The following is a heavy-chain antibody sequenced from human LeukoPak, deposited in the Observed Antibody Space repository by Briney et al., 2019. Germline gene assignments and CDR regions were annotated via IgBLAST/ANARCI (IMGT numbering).Heavy chain of an antibody. CDR2: ISGTTTST. Sequence: GGSLRLSCAASGFTFSTYTLTWVCQAPGEGLEWVSAISGTTTSTYYADSVKGRFTISRDNAKNSLYLQMNNLRAEDTAVYYCARSTPSDFYFDYWGQGALVTVSS. D-gene: IGHD2-2*01. J-gene: IGHJ4*02. V-gene: IGHV3-21*01. CDR1: GFTFSTYT. CDR3: ARSTPSDFYFDY.